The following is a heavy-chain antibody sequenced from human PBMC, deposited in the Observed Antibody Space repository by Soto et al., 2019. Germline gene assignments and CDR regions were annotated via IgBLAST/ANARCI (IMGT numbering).Heavy chain of an antibody. CDR1: GFTFSSYS. Sequence: EVQLVESGGGLVKPGGSLRLSRAASGFTFSSYSMNWVRQAPGKGLEWVSSISSSSSYIYYADSVKGRFTISRDNAKNSLYLQMNSLRAEDTAVYYCARDPPVDIVATITDYYYGMDVWGQGTTVTVSS. V-gene: IGHV3-21*01. D-gene: IGHD5-12*01. J-gene: IGHJ6*02. CDR2: ISSSSSYI. CDR3: ARDPPVDIVATITDYYYGMDV.